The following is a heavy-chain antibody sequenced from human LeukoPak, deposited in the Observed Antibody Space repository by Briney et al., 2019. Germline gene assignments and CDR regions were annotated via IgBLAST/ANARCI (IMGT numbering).Heavy chain of an antibody. Sequence: ASVKVSCKASGYTFTIYCIHWVRQAPGQGLEWMGLINPSGGSTNYAQKFQGRVTMTRDTSTSTVYMELSSLRSEDTAVYYCARGPRITLIRGGQWYYYMDVWGKGTTVTISS. J-gene: IGHJ6*03. V-gene: IGHV1-46*01. D-gene: IGHD3-10*01. CDR3: ARGPRITLIRGGQWYYYMDV. CDR2: INPSGGST. CDR1: GYTFTIYC.